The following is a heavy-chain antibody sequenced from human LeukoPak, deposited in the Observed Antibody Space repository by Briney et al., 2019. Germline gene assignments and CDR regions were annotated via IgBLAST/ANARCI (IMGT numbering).Heavy chain of an antibody. V-gene: IGHV4-39*07. CDR3: ARVGSYGDYSFDY. D-gene: IGHD4-17*01. CDR1: GGSINTNSYY. Sequence: SETLSLTCTVSGGSINTNSYYWGWIRQPPGKGLEWIGSIYYSGSTYYNPSLKSRVTMSIDMSKRQFSLKLSSVTAADTAVYYCARVGSYGDYSFDYWGQGTLVTVSS. J-gene: IGHJ4*02. CDR2: IYYSGST.